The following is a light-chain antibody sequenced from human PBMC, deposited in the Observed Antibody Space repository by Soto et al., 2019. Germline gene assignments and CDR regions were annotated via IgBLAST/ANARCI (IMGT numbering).Light chain of an antibody. CDR1: SSDVGAYNY. V-gene: IGLV2-14*01. Sequence: QSVLTQPASVSGSPGQSITISCTGTSSDVGAYNYVSWYQHHPGRAPKLIIFEVSHRPSGVSDRFSGSKSGNTASLTISGLQTEDEADYYCTSYTRTRNLLFGGGTNSPS. CDR2: EVS. J-gene: IGLJ2*01. CDR3: TSYTRTRNLL.